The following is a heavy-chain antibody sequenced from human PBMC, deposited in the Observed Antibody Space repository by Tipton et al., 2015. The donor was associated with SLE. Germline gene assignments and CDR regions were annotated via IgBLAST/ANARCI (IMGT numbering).Heavy chain of an antibody. D-gene: IGHD3-10*01. CDR2: IHYTGGT. CDR3: ARLWFGELFFDY. CDR1: GDSISSTSYY. Sequence: TLSLTCTVSGDSISSTSYYWNYIRQPPGKGLEWIGYIHYTGGTNYNPSLKSRVTMSVDTSKNQFSLKLRSVTAADTAVYYCARLWFGELFFDYWGQGTLVTVSS. V-gene: IGHV4-61*01. J-gene: IGHJ4*02.